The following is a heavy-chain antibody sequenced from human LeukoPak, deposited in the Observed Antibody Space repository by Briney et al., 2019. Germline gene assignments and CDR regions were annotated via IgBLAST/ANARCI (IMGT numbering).Heavy chain of an antibody. D-gene: IGHD3-22*01. CDR3: VDDSSGYYAY. CDR1: GFTFSSYT. V-gene: IGHV3-21*01. Sequence: GGSLRLSCAASGFTFSSYTMNWVRQAPGKGLEWVSSISSSSSYIYYADSVKGRFTISIDNAKNSLYLQMNSLRAEDTAVYYCVDDSSGYYAYWGQGTLVTVSS. CDR2: ISSSSSYI. J-gene: IGHJ4*02.